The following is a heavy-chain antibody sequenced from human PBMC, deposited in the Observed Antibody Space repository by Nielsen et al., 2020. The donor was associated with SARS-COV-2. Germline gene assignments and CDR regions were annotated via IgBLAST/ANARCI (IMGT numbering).Heavy chain of an antibody. Sequence: ASVKVSCKASGYTFTSNGITWVRQAPGQGLEWMGWISPSNGNTKYAQRLQGRVTMTTDTSTRTAYMELRSLTSDDTAVYYCARGGYSSGWYNNWFDPWGQGTLVTVSS. CDR3: ARGGYSSGWYNNWFDP. D-gene: IGHD6-19*01. CDR1: GYTFTSNG. V-gene: IGHV1-18*04. J-gene: IGHJ5*02. CDR2: ISPSNGNT.